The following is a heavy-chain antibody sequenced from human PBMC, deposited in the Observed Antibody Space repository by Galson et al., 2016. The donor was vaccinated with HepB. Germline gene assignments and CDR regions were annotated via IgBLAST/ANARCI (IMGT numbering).Heavy chain of an antibody. V-gene: IGHV1-2*02. Sequence: SVKVSCKASGYTFSDYYIHWIRQAPGQGLEWMGWMNPNNGVTNYVEKFQGRVTMTRDTSITTAHMELKRLKYDDTAVYYCARVGIVGVPDYWGQGTLVTVSS. CDR1: GYTFSDYY. CDR3: ARVGIVGVPDY. J-gene: IGHJ4*02. D-gene: IGHD1-26*01. CDR2: MNPNNGVT.